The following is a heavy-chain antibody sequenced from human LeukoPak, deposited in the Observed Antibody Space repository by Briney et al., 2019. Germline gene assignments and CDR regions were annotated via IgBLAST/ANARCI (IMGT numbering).Heavy chain of an antibody. CDR2: IIPIFGTA. CDR3: ARSPSSSSLPHY. CDR1: GGTFSSYA. J-gene: IGHJ4*02. D-gene: IGHD6-6*01. V-gene: IGHV1-69*06. Sequence: ASVTVSCKASGGTFSSYAISWVRQAPGQGLEWMGGIIPIFGTANYAQKFQGRVTITADKSTSTAYMELSSLRSEDTAVYYCARSPSSSSLPHYWGQGTLVTVSS.